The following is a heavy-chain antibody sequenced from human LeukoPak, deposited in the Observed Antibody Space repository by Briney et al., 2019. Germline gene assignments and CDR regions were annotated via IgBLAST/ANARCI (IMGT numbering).Heavy chain of an antibody. CDR2: INHSGST. Sequence: SETLSLTCAVYGGSFSGYYWSWIRQPPGKGLEWLGEINHSGSTNYNPSLKSRVTISVDTSKNQFSLKLSSVTAADTAVYYCARGVEIFDYFDYWGQGTLVTVSS. V-gene: IGHV4-34*01. D-gene: IGHD5-24*01. CDR3: ARGVEIFDYFDY. J-gene: IGHJ4*02. CDR1: GGSFSGYY.